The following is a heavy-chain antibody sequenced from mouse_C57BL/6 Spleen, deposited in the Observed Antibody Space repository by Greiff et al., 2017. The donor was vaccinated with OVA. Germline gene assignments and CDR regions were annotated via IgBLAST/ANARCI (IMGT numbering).Heavy chain of an antibody. D-gene: IGHD1-1*01. CDR3: ARSGLITTYAMDY. CDR2: IYPGSGST. Sequence: QVQLQQPGAELVKPGASVKMSCKASGYTFTSYWITWVKQRPGQGLEWIGDIYPGSGSTNYNEKFKSKATLTVDTSSSTAYMQLSSLTSEDSAVYYCARSGLITTYAMDYWGQGTSVTVSS. CDR1: GYTFTSYW. V-gene: IGHV1-55*01. J-gene: IGHJ4*01.